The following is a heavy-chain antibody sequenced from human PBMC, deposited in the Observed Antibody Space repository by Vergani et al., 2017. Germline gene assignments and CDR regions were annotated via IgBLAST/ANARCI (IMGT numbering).Heavy chain of an antibody. CDR1: GGSISAGYYF. CDR3: ARRSGGYYSGGKVHPLRTAFDV. CDR2: ISASGNA. Sequence: QVQLQASGPGRVKPSQTLSLTCTMSGGSISAGYYFWSWIRQPAGKGLEWLGHISASGNASHSPSLKTRVSMSADTSKNQFSLTVTSVTAADTAIYFCARRSGGYYSGGKVHPLRTAFDVWGHGTVVTVSS. V-gene: IGHV4-61*02. D-gene: IGHD2-15*01. J-gene: IGHJ3*01.